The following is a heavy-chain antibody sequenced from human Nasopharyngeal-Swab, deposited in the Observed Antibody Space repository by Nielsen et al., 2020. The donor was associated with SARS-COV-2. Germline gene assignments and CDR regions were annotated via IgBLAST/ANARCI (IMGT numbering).Heavy chain of an antibody. CDR3: TTDRNYDYVWGSYRYEGY. V-gene: IGHV3-15*01. Sequence: GESLKISCAASGFTFSNAWMSWVRQAPGKGLEWVGRIKSKTDGGTTDYAAPVKGRFTISRDDSKNTLYLQMNSPKTEDTAVYYCTTDRNYDYVWGSYRYEGYWGQGTLVTVSS. CDR2: IKSKTDGGTT. D-gene: IGHD3-16*02. J-gene: IGHJ4*02. CDR1: GFTFSNAW.